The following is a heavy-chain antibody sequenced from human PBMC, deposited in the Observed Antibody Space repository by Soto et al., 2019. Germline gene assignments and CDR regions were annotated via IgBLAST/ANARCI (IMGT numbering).Heavy chain of an antibody. CDR1: GFTFSSYS. V-gene: IGHV3-21*06. CDR2: IGVSSSHYI. D-gene: IGHD4-17*01. J-gene: IGHJ4*02. CDR3: EIDQGWGNYGDYCY. Sequence: EVQLVESGGGLVKPGGSLRLSCAASGFTFSSYSMNWVRQAPGKGLEWVSSIGVSSSHYISYADSLKGRFTSSRDNAKSSLYLQINSLRAEDTGVYYSEIDQGWGNYGDYCYCGQGTLVTVSS.